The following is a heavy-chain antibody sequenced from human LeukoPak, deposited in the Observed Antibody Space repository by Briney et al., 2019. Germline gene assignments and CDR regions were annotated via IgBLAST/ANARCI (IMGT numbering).Heavy chain of an antibody. CDR1: GDSIKSVGYS. CDR2: VYQSGNA. CDR3: ARFYSGSYRTPSA. V-gene: IGHV4-30-4*07. J-gene: IGHJ5*02. Sequence: PSQTLSLTCAVSGDSIKSVGYSWSWIRQPPGKRLEWLGYVYQSGNANYNPSLNSRLTISVDTSRNQFSLKLSSVTAADTAVYYCARFYSGSYRTPSAWGQGTLVTVSS. D-gene: IGHD1-26*01.